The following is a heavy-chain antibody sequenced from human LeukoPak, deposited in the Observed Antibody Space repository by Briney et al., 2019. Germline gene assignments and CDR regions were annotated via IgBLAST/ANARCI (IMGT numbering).Heavy chain of an antibody. CDR1: GYTLTDYY. CDR3: ASVYSAKDLAQLDY. Sequence: ASVKVSCKASGYTLTDYYVHWVRQAPGQGLEWMGWINPNSGATKYAQKFQGRVTMTRVTSIRTAYMELTILTSDDTAMYYCASVYSAKDLAQLDYWGQGTLVTVSS. V-gene: IGHV1-2*02. J-gene: IGHJ4*02. CDR2: INPNSGAT. D-gene: IGHD1-26*01.